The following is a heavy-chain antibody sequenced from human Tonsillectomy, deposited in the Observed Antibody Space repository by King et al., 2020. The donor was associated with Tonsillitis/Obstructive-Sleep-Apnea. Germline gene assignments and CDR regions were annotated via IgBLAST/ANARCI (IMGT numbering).Heavy chain of an antibody. CDR3: ASDVGPTSSSSQGH. D-gene: IGHD6-13*01. CDR1: GFTFSSYS. Sequence: VQLVESGGGLVKPGGSLRLSCAASGFTFSSYSMNWVRQAPGKGLEWVSSISSSNNYIFCADSVKGRFTISRDNAKNSLYLQMNSLRAEDTAVYYCASDVGPTSSSSQGHWGQGTLVTVSS. J-gene: IGHJ4*02. V-gene: IGHV3-21*01. CDR2: ISSSNNYI.